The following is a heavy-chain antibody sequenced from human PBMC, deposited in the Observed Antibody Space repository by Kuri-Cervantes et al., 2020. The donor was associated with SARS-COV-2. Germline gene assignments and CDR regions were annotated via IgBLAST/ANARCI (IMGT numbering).Heavy chain of an antibody. CDR2: IIPIFGTA. D-gene: IGHD7-27*01. V-gene: IGHV1-69*05. J-gene: IGHJ4*02. CDR3: ARGPWMGTYYFDY. Sequence: SVKVSCKAPGGTFSSYAISWVRQAPGQGLERMGGIIPIFGTANYAQKFQGRVTITTDESTSTAYMELSSLRSEDTAAYYCARGPWMGTYYFDYWGQGTLVTVSS. CDR1: GGTFSSYA.